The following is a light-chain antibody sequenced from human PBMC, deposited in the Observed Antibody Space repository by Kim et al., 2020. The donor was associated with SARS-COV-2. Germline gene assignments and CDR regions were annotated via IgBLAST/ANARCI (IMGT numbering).Light chain of an antibody. J-gene: IGLJ2*01. CDR1: SLRSYY. V-gene: IGLV3-19*01. CDR2: GKN. CDR3: NSRDISVNHLL. Sequence: SSELTQDPAVSVALGQTVRITCQGDSLRSYYASWYQQKPGQAPVLVIYGKNNRPSGIPDRFSGSSSGNTASLTITGAQAEEEADYYSNSRDISVNHLLFGGGTKLTVL.